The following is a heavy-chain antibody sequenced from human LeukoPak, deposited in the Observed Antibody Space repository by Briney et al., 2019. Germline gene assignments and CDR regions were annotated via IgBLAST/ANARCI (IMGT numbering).Heavy chain of an antibody. CDR3: ATRGDYVGRVY. V-gene: IGHV3-15*04. D-gene: IGHD4-17*01. J-gene: IGHJ4*02. CDR1: GFNFNHAY. CDR2: IEGEFNAATT. Sequence: GGSLRLSCAASGFNFNHAYMSWVRQAPGKGLEWVGRIEGEFNAATTQYAAPVNGRFTISRDESRNTLYLEMNYLKTEDTAVYYCATRGDYVGRVYWGQGTLVTVSS.